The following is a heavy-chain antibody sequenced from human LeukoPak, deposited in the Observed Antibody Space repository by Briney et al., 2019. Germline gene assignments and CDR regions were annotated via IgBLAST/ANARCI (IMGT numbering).Heavy chain of an antibody. CDR3: ARALITIFGVVMPSENAFDI. Sequence: LVKVSCKASGYTFTSYAISWVRQAPGQGLEWMGGIIPIFGTANYAQKFQGRVTITADESTSTAYMELSSLRSEDTAVYYCARALITIFGVVMPSENAFDIWGQGTMVTVSS. CDR2: IIPIFGTA. D-gene: IGHD3-3*01. CDR1: GYTFTSYA. J-gene: IGHJ3*02. V-gene: IGHV1-69*13.